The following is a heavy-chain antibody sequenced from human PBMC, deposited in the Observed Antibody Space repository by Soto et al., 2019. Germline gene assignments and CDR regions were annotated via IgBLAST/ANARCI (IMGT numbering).Heavy chain of an antibody. J-gene: IGHJ6*02. CDR3: TTSPHRDSERVFV. CDR1: GFTFSTYW. CDR2: IKQGGTEK. V-gene: IGHV3-7*01. D-gene: IGHD1-26*01. Sequence: EVQLVESGGGLVQPGGSLRLSCAASGFTFSTYWMSWVRRTPGKGLEWVANIKQGGTEKYHVVSVRGRLTVSRDNAKSSLYLQMNSLRVEDTAVYYCTTSPHRDSERVFVWGQGTAVTVS.